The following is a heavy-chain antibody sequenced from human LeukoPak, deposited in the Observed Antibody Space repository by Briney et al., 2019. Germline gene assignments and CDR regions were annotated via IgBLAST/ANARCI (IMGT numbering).Heavy chain of an antibody. CDR1: GYTFASYD. Sequence: GASVKDSCKASGYTFASYDINWVRQATGQGLEWMGWMNPNSGNTGYAQKFQGRVTMTRNTSISTAYMELSSLRSEDTAVYYCARVVDVVVVPAAIEGFDPWGQGTLVTVSS. J-gene: IGHJ5*02. D-gene: IGHD2-2*02. CDR2: MNPNSGNT. CDR3: ARVVDVVVVPAAIEGFDP. V-gene: IGHV1-8*01.